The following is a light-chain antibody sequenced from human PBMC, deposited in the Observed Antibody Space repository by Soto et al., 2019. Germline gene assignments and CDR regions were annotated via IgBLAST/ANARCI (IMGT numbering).Light chain of an antibody. J-gene: IGKJ2*01. CDR3: RQRGDWPPYT. Sequence: EIVLTQSPATLSLSPGDTATLSCRASQRVRSYLSWYQQKPGQAPRLLIYDASYRATGIPGRFSGSGSGTDYTLPISSLQSDDFAVYYCRQRGDWPPYTFGQGTKVEIK. V-gene: IGKV3-11*01. CDR1: QRVRSY. CDR2: DAS.